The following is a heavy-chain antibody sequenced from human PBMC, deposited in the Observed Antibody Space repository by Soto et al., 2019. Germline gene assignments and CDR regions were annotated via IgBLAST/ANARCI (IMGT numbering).Heavy chain of an antibody. V-gene: IGHV3-21*01. CDR2: ISSSGRSR. CDR3: ARGRSITANMDY. CDR1: GFTFSTYS. Sequence: EAQLVESGGGLVKPGGSLRLSCAASGFTFSTYSMNWVRQAPGKGLEWVSSISSSGRSRSYADSVKGRFTISRDNAKNSMYLQIASLRAEHTAVYYCARGRSITANMDYWGQGTLVTVSS. D-gene: IGHD2-2*01. J-gene: IGHJ4*02.